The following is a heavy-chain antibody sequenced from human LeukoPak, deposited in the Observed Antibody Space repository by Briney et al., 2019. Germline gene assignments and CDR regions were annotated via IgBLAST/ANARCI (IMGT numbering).Heavy chain of an antibody. D-gene: IGHD3-10*01. V-gene: IGHV4-34*01. CDR1: GGSFSGHL. Sequence: SETLSLTCEVSGGSFSGHLWTWIRQPPGKGLEWIGEINHSGSTNYNPSLKSRVTISVDTSKNQFSLKLSSMTAADTAVYYCAGNMVRGVLTFDPWGQGTLVTVSS. CDR2: INHSGST. CDR3: AGNMVRGVLTFDP. J-gene: IGHJ5*02.